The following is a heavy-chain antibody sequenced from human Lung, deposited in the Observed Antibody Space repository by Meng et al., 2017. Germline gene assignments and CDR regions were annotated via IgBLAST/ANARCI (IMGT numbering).Heavy chain of an antibody. D-gene: IGHD6-13*01. V-gene: IGHV1-2*06. CDR1: GYTFPDSW. CDR3: ARDEDISAAGKLFGDY. CDR2: INPKSGDT. J-gene: IGHJ4*02. Sequence: QVPWGQSGAAVNEPGASVNGSCKASGYTFPDSWLHWVRRAPGQGLEWMGRINPKSGDTHYAQRFQGRVTMTGDTSISTAYMELSGLRSDDTAMYYCARDEDISAAGKLFGDYWGQGTLVTVSS.